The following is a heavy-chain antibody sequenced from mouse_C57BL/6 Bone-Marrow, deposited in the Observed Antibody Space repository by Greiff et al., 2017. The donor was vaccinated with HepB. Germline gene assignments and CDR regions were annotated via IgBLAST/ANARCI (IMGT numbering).Heavy chain of an antibody. CDR3: IYGMDY. CDR2: IDPETGGT. J-gene: IGHJ4*01. Sequence: QVQLQHSGAELVRPGASVTLSCKASGYTFTDYEMHWVKQTPVHGLEWIGAIDPETGGTAYNQKFKGKAILTADKSSSTAYMELRSLTSEDSAVYYCIYGMDYWGQGTSVTVSS. CDR1: GYTFTDYE. V-gene: IGHV1-15*01.